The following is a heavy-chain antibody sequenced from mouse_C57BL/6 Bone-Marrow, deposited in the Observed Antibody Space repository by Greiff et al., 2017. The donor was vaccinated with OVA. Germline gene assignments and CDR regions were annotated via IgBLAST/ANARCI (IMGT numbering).Heavy chain of an antibody. CDR1: GYTFTSYW. CDR3: ARGAQATFDY. CDR2: IYPGSGST. J-gene: IGHJ2*01. D-gene: IGHD3-2*02. Sequence: QVQLQQPGAELVKPGASVKMSCKASGYTFTSYWITWVKQRPGQGLEWIGDIYPGSGSTNYNEKFKSKATLTVDKSSSTAYMQLSSLTSEDSAVYYCARGAQATFDYWGQGTTLTVSS. V-gene: IGHV1-55*01.